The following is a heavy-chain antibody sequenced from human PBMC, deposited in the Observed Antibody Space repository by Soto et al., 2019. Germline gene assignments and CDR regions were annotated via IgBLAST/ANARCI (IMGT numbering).Heavy chain of an antibody. CDR1: GFTFSSYG. Sequence: QVQLVESGGGVVQPGRFLRLSCAASGFTFSSYGMHWVRQAPGKGLEWVAVISYDGSNKYYADSVKGRLTISRDNSKNTLYLQMNSLRAEDTAVYYCAKDLLRPGRAYGMDVWGQGTTVTVSS. D-gene: IGHD6-25*01. V-gene: IGHV3-30*18. CDR2: ISYDGSNK. J-gene: IGHJ6*02. CDR3: AKDLLRPGRAYGMDV.